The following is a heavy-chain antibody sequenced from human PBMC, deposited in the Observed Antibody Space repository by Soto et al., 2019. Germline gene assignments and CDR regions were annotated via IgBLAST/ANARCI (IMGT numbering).Heavy chain of an antibody. CDR1: GDSISSSSYY. CDR2: MFYSGST. J-gene: IGHJ4*02. Sequence: SETLSLTCTVSGDSISSSSYYWAWIRQPPGKGLEWIGSMFYSGSTYYNPSLESRVTISVDTSKNQFSLKLTSVTAADTAMYFCARGELGLATLKILAYGGKGSLVPVP. V-gene: IGHV4-39*01. D-gene: IGHD2-21*01. CDR3: ARGELGLATLKILAY.